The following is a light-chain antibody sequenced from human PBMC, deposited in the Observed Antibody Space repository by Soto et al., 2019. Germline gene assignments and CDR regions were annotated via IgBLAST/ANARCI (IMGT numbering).Light chain of an antibody. CDR2: DAS. CDR1: QRFGNY. V-gene: IGKV3-11*01. CDR3: QQRSNWPRT. Sequence: EIVLTQSPATLSLSPGERATLSGRASQRFGNYLAWYQQKPGQAPRLLIYDASNRATGIPARFSASGSGTDFTLTISSLEPEDFAVYYCQQRSNWPRTFGQGTKLEIK. J-gene: IGKJ2*01.